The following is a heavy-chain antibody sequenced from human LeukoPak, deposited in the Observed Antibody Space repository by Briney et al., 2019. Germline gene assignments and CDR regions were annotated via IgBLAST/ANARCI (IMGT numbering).Heavy chain of an antibody. J-gene: IGHJ4*02. CDR1: GGSISSYY. CDR2: IYYSGST. D-gene: IGHD2-2*01. Sequence: SETLSLTCTVSGGSISSYYWRWIRQPPGKGLEGIGCIYYSGSTNYNPSLKSRVTISVDTSKNQLSLKLSSVTAADTAVYYCARENLGYCSSTSCFGFDYWGQGTLVTVSP. V-gene: IGHV4-59*01. CDR3: ARENLGYCSSTSCFGFDY.